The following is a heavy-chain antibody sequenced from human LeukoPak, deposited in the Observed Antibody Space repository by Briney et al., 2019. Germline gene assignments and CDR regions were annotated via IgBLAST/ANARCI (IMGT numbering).Heavy chain of an antibody. V-gene: IGHV3-30*18. D-gene: IGHD4-17*01. Sequence: GGSLRLSCAASGFPFSNYGMHWVRQAPGKGLEWVAVISADGIDKYYADSVKGRFTISRDNSKKTLYLQVNSLRAEDTAVYFCAKELTTERTPGVDSWGQGTLVTVSS. CDR2: ISADGIDK. CDR3: AKELTTERTPGVDS. J-gene: IGHJ4*02. CDR1: GFPFSNYG.